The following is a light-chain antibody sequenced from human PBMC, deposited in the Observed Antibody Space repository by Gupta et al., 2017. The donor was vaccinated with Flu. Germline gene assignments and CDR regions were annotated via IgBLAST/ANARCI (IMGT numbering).Light chain of an antibody. V-gene: IGKV3-15*01. Sequence: DIVMTQSPATLSVSPGERATLSCRASQSVSSNLAWYQQKPGQAPRLLIYGASTRATGIPARLSGSGSGTEFTLTISSLQSEDVAVYYCQQYNNWPPLTFGGGTKVEIK. J-gene: IGKJ4*01. CDR2: GAS. CDR3: QQYNNWPPLT. CDR1: QSVSSN.